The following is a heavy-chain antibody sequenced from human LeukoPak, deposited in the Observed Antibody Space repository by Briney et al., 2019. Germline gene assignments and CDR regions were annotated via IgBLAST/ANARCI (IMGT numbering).Heavy chain of an antibody. Sequence: ASVKVSCKASGYTFTSYGISWVRQAPGQGLEWMGWISAYNGNTNYAQKLQGRVTMTTDTSTSTAYMELRSLRSDDTAVYYCARRRPREVELGWLVSDWFDPWGQGTLVTVSS. J-gene: IGHJ5*02. CDR3: ARRRPREVELGWLVSDWFDP. CDR1: GYTFTSYG. V-gene: IGHV1-18*01. D-gene: IGHD6-19*01. CDR2: ISAYNGNT.